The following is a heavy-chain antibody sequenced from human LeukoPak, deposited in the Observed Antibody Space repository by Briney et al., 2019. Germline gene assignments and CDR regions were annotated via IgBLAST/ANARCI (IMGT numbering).Heavy chain of an antibody. CDR1: GFTFSSYC. Sequence: GGSLRLSCAASGFTFSSYCMNWIRQAPGKGLEWVSYISSSSSYTNYADSVKGRFTISRDNAKNSLYLQMNSLKAEDTAVEYCARNRDGYLPFDYWGQGTLVTVSS. J-gene: IGHJ4*02. D-gene: IGHD5-24*01. CDR3: ARNRDGYLPFDY. V-gene: IGHV3-21*05. CDR2: ISSSSSYT.